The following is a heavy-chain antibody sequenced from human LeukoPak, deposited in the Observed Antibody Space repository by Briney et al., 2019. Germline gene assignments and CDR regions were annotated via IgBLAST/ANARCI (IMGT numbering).Heavy chain of an antibody. J-gene: IGHJ6*03. V-gene: IGHV3-48*01. CDR3: ARDSRATYYDFWSGYYYMDV. D-gene: IGHD3-3*01. CDR1: GFTFNNYN. Sequence: GGSLRLSCAASGFTFNNYNINWVRQAPGKGLEWVSYISSGSTTIYYADSVKGRFTISRDNAKNSLYLQMNSLRAEDTAVYYCARDSRATYYDFWSGYYYMDVWGKGTTVTVSS. CDR2: ISSGSTTI.